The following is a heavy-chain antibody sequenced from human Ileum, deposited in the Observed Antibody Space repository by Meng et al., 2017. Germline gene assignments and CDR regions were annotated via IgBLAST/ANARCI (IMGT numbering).Heavy chain of an antibody. D-gene: IGHD6-19*01. CDR3: ARDRRDSSGWFYFDY. CDR1: GGSVSSS. J-gene: IGHJ4*02. CDR2: IYYSGNT. V-gene: IGHV4-59*02. Sequence: QVQLQESGPGLVRPSETLSLTCTASGGSVSSSWSWIRQPPGKGLEWIGHIYYSGNTNYNPSLKSRVTISVDTSKNQFSLKLSSVTAADTAVYFCARDRRDSSGWFYFDYWAQGTLVNVSS.